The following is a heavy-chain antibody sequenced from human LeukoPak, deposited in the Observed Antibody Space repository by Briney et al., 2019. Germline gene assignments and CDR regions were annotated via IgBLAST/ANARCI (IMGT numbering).Heavy chain of an antibody. D-gene: IGHD6-6*01. CDR3: ARVYSSSSGKAMDV. Sequence: GGSLRLSCAASGFTLSSYEMNLVRQAPGKGPEWVSYISGSGSAIFYADSVRGRFTISRDKAKNSLYLQRDSLRGEDTAVYYCARVYSSSSGKAMDVWGQGTTVTVSS. CDR1: GFTLSSYE. J-gene: IGHJ6*02. CDR2: ISGSGSAI. V-gene: IGHV3-48*03.